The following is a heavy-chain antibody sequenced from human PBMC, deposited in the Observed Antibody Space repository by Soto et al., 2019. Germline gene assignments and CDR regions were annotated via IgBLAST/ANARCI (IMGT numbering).Heavy chain of an antibody. Sequence: QVHLQESGPGVVKPSGTLSLTCDVSGTSVSSSDWWTWVRQPPGKGLEWIGEVFHTARTHYNPSLKGRVSMSLDTSNKKLSLRITSVTAADTAVYYCARVFSLGELSPYRRIDYWGQGSLVTVSA. CDR2: VFHTART. V-gene: IGHV4-4*02. D-gene: IGHD3-16*02. J-gene: IGHJ4*02. CDR1: GTSVSSSDW. CDR3: ARVFSLGELSPYRRIDY.